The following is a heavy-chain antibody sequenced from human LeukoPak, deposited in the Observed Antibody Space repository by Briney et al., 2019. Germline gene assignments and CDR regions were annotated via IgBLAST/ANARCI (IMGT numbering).Heavy chain of an antibody. CDR3: AKGRTIDYNYYMDA. CDR1: GFTFSSYE. J-gene: IGHJ6*03. Sequence: GGSLRLSCAASGFTFSSYEMNWVRQAPGKGLEWVSSISGSGGSTDYANSVKGRFIISRDNSKNTLYLQMHSLRAEDTAVYFCAKGRTIDYNYYMDAWGKGTTVTISS. V-gene: IGHV3-23*01. CDR2: ISGSGGST.